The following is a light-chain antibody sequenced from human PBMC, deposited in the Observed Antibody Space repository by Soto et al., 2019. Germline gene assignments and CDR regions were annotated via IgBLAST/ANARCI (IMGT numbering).Light chain of an antibody. CDR1: SSNIGTYT. CDR3: ATWDDSLNGMV. CDR2: SNN. J-gene: IGLJ3*02. Sequence: QSVLTQPPSASGTPGQRVTISCSGSSSNIGTYTVNWYQQLPGMAPKLLIHSNNHRPSGVPDRFSGSKSGTSASLAISGLQSEDEGNYYCATWDDSLNGMVFGGGPTVTVL. V-gene: IGLV1-44*01.